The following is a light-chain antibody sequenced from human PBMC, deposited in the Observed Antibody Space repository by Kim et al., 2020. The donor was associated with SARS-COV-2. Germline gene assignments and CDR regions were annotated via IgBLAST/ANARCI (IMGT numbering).Light chain of an antibody. CDR1: QSISTY. Sequence: DIQMTQSPSSLSASLGDRVNITCRASQSISTYLNWYQQKPGKAPNLLIYAASSLQSGVPSRFSGSGSGTDFTLTITSLQAEDFATYYCQQSYTAPPLTFGGGTKVEIK. CDR3: QQSYTAPPLT. J-gene: IGKJ4*01. CDR2: AAS. V-gene: IGKV1-39*01.